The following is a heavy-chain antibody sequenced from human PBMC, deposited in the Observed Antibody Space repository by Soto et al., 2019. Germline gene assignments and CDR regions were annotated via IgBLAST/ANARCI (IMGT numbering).Heavy chain of an antibody. V-gene: IGHV1-2*02. CDR3: ARDGRYCSSTSCYTVWFDP. CDR2: INPNSGGT. D-gene: IGHD2-2*02. CDR1: GYTFTGYY. Sequence: VASVKVSCKASGYTFTGYYMHWVRQAPGQGLEWMGWINPNSGGTNYAQKFQGRVTMTRDTSISTAYMELSRLRSDDTAVYYCARDGRYCSSTSCYTVWFDPWGQGTLVTVSS. J-gene: IGHJ5*02.